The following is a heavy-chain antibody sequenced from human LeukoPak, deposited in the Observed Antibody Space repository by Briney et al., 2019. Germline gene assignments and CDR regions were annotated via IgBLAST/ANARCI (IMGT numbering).Heavy chain of an antibody. J-gene: IGHJ6*03. CDR1: GFTFSSYG. CDR2: IRYDGSNK. D-gene: IGHD3-9*01. V-gene: IGHV3-30*02. CDR3: AKDDYDILTGLRYYYMDV. Sequence: WGSLSLSRAASGFTFSSYGMRWVRQAPGKGLEWVAFIRYDGSNKYYADSVKGRFTISRDNSKNTLYLQMNSLRAEDTAVYYCAKDDYDILTGLRYYYMDVWGKGTTVTISS.